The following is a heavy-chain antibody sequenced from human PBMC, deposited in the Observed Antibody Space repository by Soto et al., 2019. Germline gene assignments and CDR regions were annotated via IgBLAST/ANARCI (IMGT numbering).Heavy chain of an antibody. CDR1: GGTFGNSA. CDR2: IVPMFATA. CDR3: AREGDPRNDFWIGPVGGGGFDP. D-gene: IGHD3-3*01. Sequence: QVQLVQSGAEVKKPGSSVKVSCKTSGGTFGNSAVTWVRQAPGQGLEWMGGIVPMFATANYAQKFQGRVTITADASTSTAYSELSRPRTDATAVYYCAREGDPRNDFWIGPVGGGGFDPWCQGTLVTVPS. J-gene: IGHJ5*02. V-gene: IGHV1-69*12.